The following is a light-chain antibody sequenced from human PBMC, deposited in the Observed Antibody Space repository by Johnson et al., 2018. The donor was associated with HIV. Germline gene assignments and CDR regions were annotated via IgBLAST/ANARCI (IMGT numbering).Light chain of an antibody. Sequence: QSVLTQPPSVSAAPGQKVTISCSGSSSNIGNNYVSWYQQLPGTAPKLLIYDNKKRPSGISERFSGSKSGTSVTLGITGIQTGDEADYYCGTWDSSLSVYVFGTGTKVTFL. CDR2: DNK. V-gene: IGLV1-51*01. J-gene: IGLJ1*01. CDR3: GTWDSSLSVYV. CDR1: SSNIGNNY.